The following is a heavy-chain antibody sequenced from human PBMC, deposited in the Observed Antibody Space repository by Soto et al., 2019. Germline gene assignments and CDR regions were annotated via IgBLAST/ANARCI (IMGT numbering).Heavy chain of an antibody. V-gene: IGHV1-69*01. CDR1: GGSFRRYA. CDR2: IIPILGAA. CDR3: ARGSLFARSGGSPNDY. J-gene: IGHJ4*02. D-gene: IGHD2-15*01. Sequence: QVQLVQSGAEVQKPGSSVKVSCKTFGGSFRRYAITWVRQAPGQGLEWMGGIIPILGAANYAQKFQGRVTISADESTNTAYMEMHSLTSDDTAVYYCARGSLFARSGGSPNDYWGQGTLVTVSS.